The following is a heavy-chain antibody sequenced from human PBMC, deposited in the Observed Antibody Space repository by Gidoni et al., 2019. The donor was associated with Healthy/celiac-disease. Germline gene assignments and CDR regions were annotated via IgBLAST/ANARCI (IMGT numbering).Heavy chain of an antibody. V-gene: IGHV4-59*01. CDR2: IYYSGST. Sequence: QVQLQESGPGLVKPSETLSLTCPVSGGSISSYYWSWIRQPPGKGLEWIGYIYYSGSTNYNPSLKSRVTISVDTSKNQFSLKLSSVTAADTAVYYCARVDTAMVKGLFDYWGQGTLVTVSS. D-gene: IGHD5-18*01. CDR3: ARVDTAMVKGLFDY. CDR1: GGSISSYY. J-gene: IGHJ4*02.